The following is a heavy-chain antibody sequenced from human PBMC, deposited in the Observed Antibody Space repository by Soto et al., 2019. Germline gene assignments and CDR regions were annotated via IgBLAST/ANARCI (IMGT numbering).Heavy chain of an antibody. CDR1: GYSFTSYW. J-gene: IGHJ3*02. D-gene: IGHD2-2*01. CDR3: ARRYCSSTSCHDAFDI. CDR2: IYPGDSDT. Sequence: GESLKISCKGSGYSFTSYWIGWVRQMPGKGLEWMGIIYPGDSDTRYSPSFQGQVTISADKSISTAYLQWSSLKASDTAMYYCARRYCSSTSCHDAFDIWGQGTMVTVSS. V-gene: IGHV5-51*01.